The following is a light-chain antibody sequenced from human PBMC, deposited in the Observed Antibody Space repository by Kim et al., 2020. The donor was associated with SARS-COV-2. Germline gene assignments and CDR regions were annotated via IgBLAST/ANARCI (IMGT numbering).Light chain of an antibody. Sequence: QSALTQPASVSGSPGQSITISCTGTSSDVGGYNYVSWYQQHPGKAPKLMIYEVSNRPSGVSNRFSGSKSGNTASLTISGLQAEDEADYYCSSYRSSNTVVFGGGTQLTVL. CDR3: SSYRSSNTVV. CDR1: SSDVGGYNY. V-gene: IGLV2-14*01. J-gene: IGLJ2*01. CDR2: EVS.